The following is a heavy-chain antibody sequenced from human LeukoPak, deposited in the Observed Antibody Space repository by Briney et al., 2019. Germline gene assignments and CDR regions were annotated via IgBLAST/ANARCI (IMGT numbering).Heavy chain of an antibody. J-gene: IGHJ4*02. D-gene: IGHD3-9*01. CDR1: GGSFSTYY. CDR3: ARVGSGDILTGYYPLFDY. Sequence: PSETLSLTCSVSGGSFSTYYWSWIRQPPGKGLEWIGYIYYRGSTNYNPSLKSRVTISVDTSKNQFSLKLSSVTAADTAVYYCARVGSGDILTGYYPLFDYWGQGTLVTVSS. V-gene: IGHV4-59*01. CDR2: IYYRGST.